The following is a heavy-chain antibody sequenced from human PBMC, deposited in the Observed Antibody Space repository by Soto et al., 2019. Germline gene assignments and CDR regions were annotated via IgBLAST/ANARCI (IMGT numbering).Heavy chain of an antibody. J-gene: IGHJ4*02. V-gene: IGHV1-18*01. CDR1: GGTFSSYA. CDR2: ISAYNGNT. D-gene: IGHD3-10*01. Sequence: QVQLVQSGAEVKKPGSSVKVSCKASGGTFSSYAISWVRQAPGQGLEWMGGISAYNGNTNYAQKLQGRVTMTTDTSTSTAYMELRSLRSDDTAVYYCAILWFGELAYFDYWGQGTLVTVSS. CDR3: AILWFGELAYFDY.